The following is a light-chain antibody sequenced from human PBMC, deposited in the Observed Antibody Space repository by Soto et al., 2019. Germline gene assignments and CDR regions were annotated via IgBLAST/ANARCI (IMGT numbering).Light chain of an antibody. J-gene: IGLJ2*01. CDR1: SSDVGGYNY. Sequence: QSVLTQPPSASGSPGQSITISCTGTSSDVGGYNYVSWYQQHPGKAPKLMIYDVSNRPSGVSNRFSGSKSGNTASLTISGLQAEDEADYYCSSYTSSSPVVFGGGTKVTVL. CDR2: DVS. CDR3: SSYTSSSPVV. V-gene: IGLV2-14*01.